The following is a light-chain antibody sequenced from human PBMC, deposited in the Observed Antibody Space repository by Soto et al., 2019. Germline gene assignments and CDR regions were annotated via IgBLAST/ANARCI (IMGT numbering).Light chain of an antibody. CDR2: DAS. CDR1: QSIGSSH. CDR3: EQYGNSPQT. J-gene: IGKJ2*01. V-gene: IGKV3-20*01. Sequence: ETVLTQSPGTLSLSPGERATLSCSASQSIGSSHLAWYQQKPGQAPRLLNYDASSRATVIPDRFGGSGSGSDFTLTISRLEPEDFAVYYCEQYGNSPQTFGQGTKLEIK.